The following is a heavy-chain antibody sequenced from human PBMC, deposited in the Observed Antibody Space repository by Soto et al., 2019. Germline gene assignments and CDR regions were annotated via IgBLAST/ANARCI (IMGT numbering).Heavy chain of an antibody. CDR1: GFTFSNYE. J-gene: IGHJ4*02. CDR2: ISSNGSPI. CDR3: ASNKFDY. Sequence: GGSLRLSCAASGFTFSNYEFNWVRQAPGKGLEWVSYISSNGSPIYYADSVTGRFTISRDDSKNTLYLQMNSLRAEDTAVYYCASNKFDYWGQGTLVTVSS. V-gene: IGHV3-48*03.